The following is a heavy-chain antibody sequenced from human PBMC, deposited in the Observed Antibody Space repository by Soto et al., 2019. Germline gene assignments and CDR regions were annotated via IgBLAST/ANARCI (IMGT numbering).Heavy chain of an antibody. D-gene: IGHD1-7*01. J-gene: IGHJ4*02. Sequence: QVQLVQSGAEEKKPGASVKVSCKASGYTFTSYAMHWVRQAPGQRLEWMGWINAGNGNTKYSKKFQGRVTITRDTSASTADMELSSLRSEDTAVYYRASGVGNSAPDYWGQGTLVTVSS. CDR3: ASGVGNSAPDY. CDR1: GYTFTSYA. CDR2: INAGNGNT. V-gene: IGHV1-3*05.